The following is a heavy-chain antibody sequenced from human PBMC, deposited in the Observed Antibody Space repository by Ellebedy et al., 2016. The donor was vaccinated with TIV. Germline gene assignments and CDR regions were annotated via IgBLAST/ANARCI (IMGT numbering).Heavy chain of an antibody. CDR2: ISGSGGMM. V-gene: IGHV3-48*03. D-gene: IGHD3-10*01. Sequence: PGGSLRLSCVASGIIFSSYYMTWVRQAPGKGLEWISYISGSGGMMDHADSVKGRFTISRDNAKNSLYLQLSSLRAEDTAVYYCARRSRGPSYYFDYWGQGALVTVSS. J-gene: IGHJ4*02. CDR1: GIIFSSYY. CDR3: ARRSRGPSYYFDY.